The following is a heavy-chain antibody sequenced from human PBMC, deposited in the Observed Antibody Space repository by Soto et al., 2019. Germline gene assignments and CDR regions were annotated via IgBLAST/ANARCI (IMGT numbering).Heavy chain of an antibody. D-gene: IGHD1-26*01. CDR1: GYTFPGYD. J-gene: IGHJ6*02. CDR2: MNPNSGNT. CDR3: ASSGSYYYYYGMDV. V-gene: IGHV1-8*01. Sequence: QVQLVQSGAEVKKPGASLKVSCKASGYTFPGYDFNWVHQATDQGLEWMGWMNPNSGNTGYAQKFQGRVTMTRNTSISTAYMELSSLRSEDTAVYYCASSGSYYYYYGMDVWGQGTTVTVSS.